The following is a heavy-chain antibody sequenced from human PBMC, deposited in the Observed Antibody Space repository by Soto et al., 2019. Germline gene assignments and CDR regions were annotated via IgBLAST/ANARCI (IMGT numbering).Heavy chain of an antibody. CDR3: GRARSVGTSWYGRRTFGC. CDR2: ISGSGGST. CDR1: GCSFSSYA. J-gene: IGHJ4*02. Sequence: GVLRLSCAESGCSFSSYAMTWGRHAPGKGLEWVSSISGSGGSTYYADPVKGRFTISRDNSENTLYLQMNSLRVEDTAVYYCGRARSVGTSWYGRRTFGCWGQGTQVTVSP. V-gene: IGHV3-23*01. D-gene: IGHD2-2*01.